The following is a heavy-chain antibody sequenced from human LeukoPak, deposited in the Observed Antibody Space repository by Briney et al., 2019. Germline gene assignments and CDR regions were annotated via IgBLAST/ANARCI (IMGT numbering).Heavy chain of an antibody. CDR2: IRYDGSNK. CDR3: ARGPPPAYYYYYYMDV. Sequence: GGSLRLSCAASGFTFSSYGMHWVRQAPGKGLEWVAFIRYDGSNKYYADSVKGRFTISRDNSKNTLYLQMNSLRSDDTAVYYCARGPPPAYYYYYYMDVWGKGTTVTVSS. J-gene: IGHJ6*03. CDR1: GFTFSSYG. V-gene: IGHV3-30*02.